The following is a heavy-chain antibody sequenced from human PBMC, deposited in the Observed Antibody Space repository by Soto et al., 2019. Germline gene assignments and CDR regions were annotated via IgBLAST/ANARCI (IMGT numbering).Heavy chain of an antibody. CDR3: ARERQQLEDYYYYYMDV. Sequence: PSQTLSLTCVISGDSVSSNSAAWNWIRQSPSRGLEWLGRTYYRSKWYNDYAVSVKSRITINPDTSKNQFSLQLNSVTPEDTAVYYCARERQQLEDYYYYYMDVWGKGTTVTVSS. CDR2: TYYRSKWYN. D-gene: IGHD6-13*01. V-gene: IGHV6-1*01. CDR1: GDSVSSNSAA. J-gene: IGHJ6*03.